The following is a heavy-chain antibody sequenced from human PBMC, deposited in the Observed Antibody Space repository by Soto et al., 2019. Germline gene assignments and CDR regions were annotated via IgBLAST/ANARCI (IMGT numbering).Heavy chain of an antibody. Sequence: QVQLVQSGAEVKNPGASVKVSCKASGYTFTRYGIGWARQAPGQGLEWMGWINTYNGNTNYAQNVQGRVTLTTDTSTRTADMELRSLRSNATSIYYCAMVDVDVTPSPQDVLGQGTTVIVSS. CDR2: INTYNGNT. D-gene: IGHD2-2*01. CDR3: AMVDVDVTPSPQDV. V-gene: IGHV1-18*01. CDR1: GYTFTRYG. J-gene: IGHJ6*02.